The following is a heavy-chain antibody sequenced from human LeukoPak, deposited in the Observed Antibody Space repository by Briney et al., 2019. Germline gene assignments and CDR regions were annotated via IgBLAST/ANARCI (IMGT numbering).Heavy chain of an antibody. V-gene: IGHV4-4*07. CDR2: IYTSGST. CDR3: ARTHHYYDSSGYYYRGTPDAFDI. D-gene: IGHD3-22*01. CDR1: GGSISSYY. J-gene: IGHJ3*02. Sequence: SETLSLTCTVSGGSISSYYWSWIRQPAGKGLEWIGRIYTSGSTNYNPSLKSRVTISVDTSKNQFSLKLSSVTAADTAVYYCARTHHYYDSSGYYYRGTPDAFDIWGQGTMVTVSS.